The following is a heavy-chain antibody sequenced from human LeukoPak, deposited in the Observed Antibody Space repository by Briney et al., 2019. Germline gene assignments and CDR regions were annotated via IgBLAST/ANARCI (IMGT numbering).Heavy chain of an antibody. V-gene: IGHV3-7*03. CDR2: IKQDGSEK. CDR3: AKGNSIAVSAFFDY. J-gene: IGHJ4*02. Sequence: GGSLRLSCAASGFTFSSYWMSWVRQAPGKGLEWVANIKQDGSEKYYADSVKGRFTISRDNSKNSLYLQMNSLRTEDTALYYCAKGNSIAVSAFFDYWGQGTLVTVSS. CDR1: GFTFSSYW. D-gene: IGHD6-19*01.